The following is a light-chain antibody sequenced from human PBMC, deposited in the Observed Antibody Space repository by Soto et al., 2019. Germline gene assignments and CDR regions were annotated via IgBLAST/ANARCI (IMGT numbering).Light chain of an antibody. CDR3: QQYDSSPFT. J-gene: IGKJ5*01. CDR2: GAS. CDR1: QSVSSSY. Sequence: EIVLTQSPGTLSLSPGERATLSCRASQSVSSSYLAWYQQKPGEPPRLLISGASSRATGIPDRFSGSGSGTDFTLTISRLQPEDFAVYYCQQYDSSPFTFGQGTRLEIK. V-gene: IGKV3-20*01.